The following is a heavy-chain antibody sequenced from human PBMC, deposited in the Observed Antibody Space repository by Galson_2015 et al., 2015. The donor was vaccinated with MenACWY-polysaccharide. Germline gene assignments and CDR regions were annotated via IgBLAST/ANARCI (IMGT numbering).Heavy chain of an antibody. Sequence: TLSLTCTVSGGSFNSDRYYWSWIRQHPGKGLEWIGYIYSSGTTYYNPSLKDRLSMSVDTSENQFSLNLSSMTAADTAVYYCARVMRGTATTSLDYRGPGTLVTVSS. V-gene: IGHV4-31*03. CDR3: ARVMRGTATTSLDY. CDR1: GGSFNSDRYY. D-gene: IGHD1-1*01. CDR2: IYSSGTT. J-gene: IGHJ4*02.